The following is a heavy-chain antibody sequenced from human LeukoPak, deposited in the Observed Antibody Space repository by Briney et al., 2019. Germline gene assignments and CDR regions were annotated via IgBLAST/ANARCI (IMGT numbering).Heavy chain of an antibody. V-gene: IGHV4-31*03. CDR3: ARGCGLFGEILPFWFDA. D-gene: IGHD3-10*02. J-gene: IGHJ5*02. CDR1: GHPNSRGGYY. Sequence: PLSLPCTVSGHPNSRGGYYWSWVRQHAGKGLERIGYIYDCVRNYSKPSRKTRVTSSVNTSKNQCSLKLSAVTAADTSVYYVARGCGLFGEILPFWFDAWGQGTLVTVSS. CDR2: IYDCVRN.